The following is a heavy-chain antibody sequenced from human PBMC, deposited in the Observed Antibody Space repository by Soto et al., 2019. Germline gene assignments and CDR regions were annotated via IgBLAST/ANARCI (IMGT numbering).Heavy chain of an antibody. J-gene: IGHJ6*02. D-gene: IGHD3-16*01. CDR1: GYTLTELS. CDR3: EKGGGGYYYYGMDV. Sequence: ASVKVSCKVSGYTLTELSMHWVRQAPGKGLEWMGGFDPEDGETIYAQKFQGRVTMTEDTSTDTAYMELSSLRSEDTAVYYCEKGGGGYYYYGMDVWGQGTTVTVSS. CDR2: FDPEDGET. V-gene: IGHV1-24*01.